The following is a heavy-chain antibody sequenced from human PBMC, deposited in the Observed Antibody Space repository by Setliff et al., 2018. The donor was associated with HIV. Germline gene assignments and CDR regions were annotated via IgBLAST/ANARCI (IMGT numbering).Heavy chain of an antibody. J-gene: IGHJ5*02. D-gene: IGHD6-13*01. CDR1: GYSISSGYY. CDR2: IYRSGST. CDR3: ARDIQAAGTGWFDP. V-gene: IGHV4-38-2*02. Sequence: SETLSLTCAVSGYSISSGYYWGWIRQPPGKGLEWIGSIYRSGSTYYSPSLKSRVTISLDTSKNQFSLKLNSVTAADTAVYYCARDIQAAGTGWFDPWGQGTLVTVSS.